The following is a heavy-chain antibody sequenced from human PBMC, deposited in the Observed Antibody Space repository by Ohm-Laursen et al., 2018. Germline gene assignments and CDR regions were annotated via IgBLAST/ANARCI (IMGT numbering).Heavy chain of an antibody. CDR3: ARVVRGALDYYYYGMDV. CDR2: IIPILGTA. V-gene: IGHV1-69*11. Sequence: SSVKVSCKASGGTFSSYAISWVRQAPGQGLEWMGRIIPILGTASYAQKFQGRVTITADESTSTAYMELSSLRSEDTAVYYCARVVRGALDYYYYGMDVWGQGTTVTVSS. J-gene: IGHJ6*02. CDR1: GGTFSSYA. D-gene: IGHD3-10*01.